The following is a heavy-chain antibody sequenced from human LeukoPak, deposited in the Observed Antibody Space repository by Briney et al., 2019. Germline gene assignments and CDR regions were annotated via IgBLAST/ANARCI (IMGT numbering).Heavy chain of an antibody. D-gene: IGHD6-19*01. J-gene: IGHJ4*02. CDR3: ARLTLYVSSGWYGFDY. CDR2: IYHSGST. V-gene: IGHV4-38-2*01. CDR1: GYSISSGYY. Sequence: SETLSLTCAVSGYSISSGYYWGWIRQPPGKGLEWIGSIYHSGSTYYNPSLKSRVTISVDPSKNQFSPMLSSVTAADTAVYYCARLTLYVSSGWYGFDYWGQGTLVTVSS.